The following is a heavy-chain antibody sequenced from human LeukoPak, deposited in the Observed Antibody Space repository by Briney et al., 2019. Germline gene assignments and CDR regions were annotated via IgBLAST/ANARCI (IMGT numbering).Heavy chain of an antibody. V-gene: IGHV3-74*01. Sequence: PGGSLRLSCAASGFTFSSYWMHWVRQAPGKGLVWVSRISTGGSTTTYADSVKGRFTISRDNAKKTLYLQMNSLRAEDTAVYYCSRRGIGARPFDYWGQGTLVTVSS. CDR1: GFTFSSYW. CDR2: ISTGGSTT. CDR3: SRRGIGARPFDY. J-gene: IGHJ4*02. D-gene: IGHD6-6*01.